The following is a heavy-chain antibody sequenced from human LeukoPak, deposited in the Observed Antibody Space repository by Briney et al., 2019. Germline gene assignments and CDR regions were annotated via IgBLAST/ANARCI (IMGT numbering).Heavy chain of an antibody. V-gene: IGHV1-8*01. CDR3: TRGSGSGGRDWFDP. D-gene: IGHD3-10*01. J-gene: IGHJ5*02. CDR2: MNSNTGNT. Sequence: ASVKVSCKASGYTFINHDIDWLRQAPGQGLEWMGWMNSNTGNTGYAQRFQGRVTMTRDTSISTAYMELSSLRSEDTVVYYCTRGSGSGGRDWFDPWGQGTLVTVSS. CDR1: GYTFINHD.